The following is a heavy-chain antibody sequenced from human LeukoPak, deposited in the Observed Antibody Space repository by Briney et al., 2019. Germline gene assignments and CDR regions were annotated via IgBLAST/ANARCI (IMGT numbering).Heavy chain of an antibody. CDR3: ARLRLGYCTNGVCRDAFDI. CDR2: IYYSGST. J-gene: IGHJ3*02. Sequence: SETLSLTCTVSGGSISSYYWSWIRQPPGKGLEWLGYIYYSGSTNYNPSLKSRVTISVDTSKNQFSLKLSSVTAADTAVYYCARLRLGYCTNGVCRDAFDIWGQGTMVTVSS. V-gene: IGHV4-59*08. D-gene: IGHD2-8*01. CDR1: GGSISSYY.